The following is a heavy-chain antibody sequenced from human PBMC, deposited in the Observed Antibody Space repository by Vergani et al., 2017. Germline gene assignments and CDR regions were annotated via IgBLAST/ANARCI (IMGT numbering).Heavy chain of an antibody. Sequence: EVQLVQSGAEVKKPGESLKISCKGSGYSFTSYWIGWVRQMPGKGLEWMGIIYPGDSDTRYSPSFQGQVTISADKSISTAYLQWSSLKASDTAMYCCARHGKGVVIAPVEIDYWGQGTLVTVSS. D-gene: IGHD2-21*01. CDR1: GYSFTSYW. V-gene: IGHV5-51*01. CDR3: ARHGKGVVIAPVEIDY. J-gene: IGHJ4*02. CDR2: IYPGDSDT.